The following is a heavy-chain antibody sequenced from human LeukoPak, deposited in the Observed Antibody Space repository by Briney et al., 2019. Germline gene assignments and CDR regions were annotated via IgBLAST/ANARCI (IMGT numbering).Heavy chain of an antibody. V-gene: IGHV3-48*01. D-gene: IGHD7-27*01. CDR2: ISSSSSTI. J-gene: IGHJ4*02. CDR1: GFTFSSYS. CDR3: AKDKQRTANWGDFDY. Sequence: GGSLRLSCAASGFTFSSYSMNWVRQAPGKGLEWVSYISSSSSTIYYADSVKGRFTISRDNAKNSLYLQMNSLRAEDTALYYCAKDKQRTANWGDFDYWGQGTLVTVSS.